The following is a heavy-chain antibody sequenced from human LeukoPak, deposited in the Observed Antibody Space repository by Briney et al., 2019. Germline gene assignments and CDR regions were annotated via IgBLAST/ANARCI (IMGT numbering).Heavy chain of an antibody. CDR3: ARDLAAAGKEVPTPEKTRSNHYYYNGMDV. V-gene: IGHV3-23*01. Sequence: PGGSLRLSCAASGFTFSSYAMSWVRQAPGKGLEWVSAISGSGGSTYYADSVKGRFTISRDNSKNTLYLQMNSLRAEDTAVYYCARDLAAAGKEVPTPEKTRSNHYYYNGMDVWGKGTTVTVSS. J-gene: IGHJ6*04. D-gene: IGHD6-13*01. CDR1: GFTFSSYA. CDR2: ISGSGGST.